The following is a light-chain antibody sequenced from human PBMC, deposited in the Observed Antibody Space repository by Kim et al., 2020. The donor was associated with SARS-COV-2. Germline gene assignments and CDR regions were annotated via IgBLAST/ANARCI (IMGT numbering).Light chain of an antibody. CDR2: TAS. J-gene: IGKJ1*01. CDR3: HQYYSYVT. Sequence: SASIRDSVIITSLDSLSIGSLLAWYQQNPEKAPKLLIYTASNLESGVPSRSTGRGSGTEFTITISSVQPDDFGTYSCHQYYSYVTFGHGTKVDIK. V-gene: IGKV1-5*03. CDR1: LSIGSL.